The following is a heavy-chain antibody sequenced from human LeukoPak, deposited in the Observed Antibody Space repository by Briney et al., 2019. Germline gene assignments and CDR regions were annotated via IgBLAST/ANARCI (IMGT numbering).Heavy chain of an antibody. Sequence: SVKVSCKASGGTFTSYAISWGRQAPGQGREWRGRIIPIFGTANYAQKIQGRVTITTDESTSTAYMELSSLRSEDTAVYYCARVDVRKDGYRFDYWGQGTLVTVSS. CDR2: IIPIFGTA. V-gene: IGHV1-69*05. J-gene: IGHJ4*02. CDR1: GGTFTSYA. D-gene: IGHD5-24*01. CDR3: ARVDVRKDGYRFDY.